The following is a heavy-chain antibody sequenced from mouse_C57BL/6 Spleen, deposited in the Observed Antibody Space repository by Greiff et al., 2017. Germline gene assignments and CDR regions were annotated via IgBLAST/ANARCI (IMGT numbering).Heavy chain of an antibody. Sequence: EVNVVESEGGLVQPGSSMKLSCTASGFTFSDYYMAWVRQVPEKGLEWVANINYDGSSTYYLDSLKSRFIISRDNAKNILYLQMSSLKSEDTPTYYCAREANWDFFDYWGQGTTLTVSS. D-gene: IGHD4-1*01. V-gene: IGHV5-16*01. CDR3: AREANWDFFDY. CDR2: INYDGSST. J-gene: IGHJ2*01. CDR1: GFTFSDYY.